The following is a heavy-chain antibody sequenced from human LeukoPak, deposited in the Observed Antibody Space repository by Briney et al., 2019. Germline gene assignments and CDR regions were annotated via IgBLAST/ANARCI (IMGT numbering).Heavy chain of an antibody. V-gene: IGHV3-30*02. Sequence: PGGSLRLSCAASGFTFSSYGMHWVRQAPGKGLEWVAFIRYDGSNKYYADSVKGRFTISRDNSKNTLYLQMNSLRAEDTAVYYCAKFTCSGGSCYGDPLDYWGQGTLVTVSS. CDR2: IRYDGSNK. CDR3: AKFTCSGGSCYGDPLDY. CDR1: GFTFSSYG. J-gene: IGHJ4*02. D-gene: IGHD2-15*01.